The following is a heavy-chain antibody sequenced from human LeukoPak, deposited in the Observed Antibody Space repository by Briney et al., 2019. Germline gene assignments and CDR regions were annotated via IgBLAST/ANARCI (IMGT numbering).Heavy chain of an antibody. D-gene: IGHD1-20*01. CDR3: ARGGITGTTPVDY. CDR2: ISSSSSYI. Sequence: PGGSLRLSCAASGFTFSSYSMNWVRQAPGKGLEWASSISSSSSYIYYADSVKGRFTISRDNAKNSLYLQMNSLRAEDTAVYYCARGGITGTTPVDYWGQGTLVTVSS. V-gene: IGHV3-21*01. J-gene: IGHJ4*02. CDR1: GFTFSSYS.